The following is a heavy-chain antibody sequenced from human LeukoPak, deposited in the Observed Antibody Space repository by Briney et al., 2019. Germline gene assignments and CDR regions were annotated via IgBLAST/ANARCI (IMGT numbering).Heavy chain of an antibody. CDR1: GDSVSSNSAA. J-gene: IGHJ6*02. V-gene: IGHV6-1*01. CDR2: TYYRSKWYT. D-gene: IGHD3-10*01. CDR3: ARVENMVRGAQSRYYYTVDV. Sequence: SQTLSLTCAISGDSVSSNSAAWHWIRQSPSRGLEWLGRTYYRSKWYTNYAVSVRSRITINPDTSKNRISLQLNSVTPDDTAVYYCARVENMVRGAQSRYYYTVDVWGQGTTVTVSS.